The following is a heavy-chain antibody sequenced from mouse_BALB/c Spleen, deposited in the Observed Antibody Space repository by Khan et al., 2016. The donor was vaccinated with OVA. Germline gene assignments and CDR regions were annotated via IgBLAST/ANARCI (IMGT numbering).Heavy chain of an antibody. V-gene: IGHV1-52*01. CDR3: ARNPLAY. CDR2: IDPYDSET. CDR1: GYKLTSYW. Sequence: QVQLQQPGAELVRPGASVKLSCEASGYKLTSYWMNWVKQSPEQGLELVGMIDPYDSETHYNQNFKDKAIFTVDKSSRTAYMQLSSLKSEDSAVYYCARNPLAYWGQGTLVTVSA. J-gene: IGHJ3*01.